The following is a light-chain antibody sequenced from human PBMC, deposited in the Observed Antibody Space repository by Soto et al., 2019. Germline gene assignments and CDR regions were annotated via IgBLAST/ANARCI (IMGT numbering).Light chain of an antibody. CDR1: QSVLYSSSNKNY. V-gene: IGKV4-1*01. J-gene: IGKJ4*01. CDR3: QQYYSSPLT. Sequence: DRVMTQSPVSLAVSLGERATINCKSSQSVLYSSSNKNYLAWYHQKPGQPPKLLIYWASTRQSGVPDRFSGSGSGTDFTLTISSLQAEDVGVYYCQQYYSSPLTFGGGTKVEIK. CDR2: WAS.